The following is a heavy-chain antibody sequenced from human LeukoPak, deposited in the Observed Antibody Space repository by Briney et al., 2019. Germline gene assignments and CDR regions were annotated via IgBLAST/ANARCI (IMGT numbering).Heavy chain of an antibody. D-gene: IGHD3-22*01. CDR3: AKVAYDSSGYYYFDY. V-gene: IGHV3-21*01. CDR1: GFTFSSYS. CDR2: VSSSSSYI. J-gene: IGHJ4*02. Sequence: GGSLRLSCAASGFTFSSYSMNWVRQAPGKGLEWVSAVSSSSSYIDYADSVKGRFTISRDNAKNSLYLQMNSLRAEDTAVYYCAKVAYDSSGYYYFDYWGQGTLVTVSS.